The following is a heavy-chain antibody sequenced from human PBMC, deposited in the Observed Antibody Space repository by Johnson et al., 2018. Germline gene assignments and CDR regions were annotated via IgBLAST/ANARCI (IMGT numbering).Heavy chain of an antibody. Sequence: EQLVESGGGLVEPGGSLRLWCTASGFTFSNYAMSWVRQAPGKGLEWVPAVSGTVTSTYYADSVKGRFTISRDNSKNTLYLQMNNLRAEDTAVYYCAREGAVAPLDVWGKGTTVTVSS. CDR3: AREGAVAPLDV. D-gene: IGHD6-19*01. J-gene: IGHJ6*04. CDR2: VSGTVTST. V-gene: IGHV3-23*04. CDR1: GFTFSNYA.